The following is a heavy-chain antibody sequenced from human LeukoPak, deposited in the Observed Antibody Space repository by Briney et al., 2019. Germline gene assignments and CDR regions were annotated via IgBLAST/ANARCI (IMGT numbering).Heavy chain of an antibody. Sequence: SQTLSLTCAISVDSVPSNSAPWNWNRQSPSRGLEWLGRTYYRSKWYNDYAVSVKSRITINPDTSKNQFSLQLNSVTPEDTAGYYSARHVVARGNGFDPWGQGTLVTVSS. CDR3: ARHVVARGNGFDP. CDR1: VDSVPSNSAP. V-gene: IGHV6-1*01. CDR2: TYYRSKWYN. J-gene: IGHJ5*02. D-gene: IGHD2-2*01.